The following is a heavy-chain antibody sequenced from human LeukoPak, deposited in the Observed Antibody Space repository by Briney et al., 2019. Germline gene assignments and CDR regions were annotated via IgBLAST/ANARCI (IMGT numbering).Heavy chain of an antibody. Sequence: GGSLRLSCATSGFTFDDYGMSWVRQVPGKGLEWVAGIYWNGGSTGYADSVKGRFTISRDSAKNSLYLQMNSLRVEDTAMYYCAREPGGYYDSSGFLDDWGQGTLVTVSS. J-gene: IGHJ4*02. CDR2: IYWNGGST. CDR3: AREPGGYYDSSGFLDD. V-gene: IGHV3-20*04. CDR1: GFTFDDYG. D-gene: IGHD3-22*01.